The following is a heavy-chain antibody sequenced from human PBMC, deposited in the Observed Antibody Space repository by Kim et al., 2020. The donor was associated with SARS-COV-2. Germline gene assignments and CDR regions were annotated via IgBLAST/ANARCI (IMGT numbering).Heavy chain of an antibody. V-gene: IGHV4-59*12. D-gene: IGHD3-22*01. J-gene: IGHJ4*02. Sequence: SETLSLTCTVSGGSISSYYWSWIRQPPGKGLEWIGYIYYSGSTDYKPSLKSRVTISVDTSKNQFSLKLTSVTAADTAIYYCARWYYDSSGYFYVPFDNWGQGTLVTVSS. CDR1: GGSISSYY. CDR3: ARWYYDSSGYFYVPFDN. CDR2: IYYSGST.